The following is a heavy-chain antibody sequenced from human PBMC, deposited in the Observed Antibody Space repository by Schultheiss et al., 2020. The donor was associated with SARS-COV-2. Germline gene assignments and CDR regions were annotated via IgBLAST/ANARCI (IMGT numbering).Heavy chain of an antibody. J-gene: IGHJ6*02. Sequence: ASVKVSCKASGYTFTGYYMHWVRQAPGQGLEWMGWINPNSGGTNYAQKFQGRVTMTRDTSISTAYMELSRLRSDDTAVYYCSSPNWETGYYYGMDVWGQGTTVTVSS. CDR1: GYTFTGYY. CDR3: SSPNWETGYYYGMDV. D-gene: IGHD1-26*01. CDR2: INPNSGGT. V-gene: IGHV1-2*02.